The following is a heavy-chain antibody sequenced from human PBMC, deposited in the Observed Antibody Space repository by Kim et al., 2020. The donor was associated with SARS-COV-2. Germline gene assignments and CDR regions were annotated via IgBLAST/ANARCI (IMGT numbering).Heavy chain of an antibody. D-gene: IGHD6-13*01. CDR3: ARGQARPSSSWYY. J-gene: IGHJ4*02. Sequence: YSQKFQGRVTITRDTSASTAYMELSSLRSEDTAVYYCARGQARPSSSWYYWGQGTLVTVSS. V-gene: IGHV1-3*01.